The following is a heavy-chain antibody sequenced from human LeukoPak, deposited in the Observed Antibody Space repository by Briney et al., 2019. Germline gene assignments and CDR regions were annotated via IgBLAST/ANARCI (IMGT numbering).Heavy chain of an antibody. D-gene: IGHD1-14*01. Sequence: PGGSLRLSCAASGFSFSSQWMSWVRQAPGKGLEWVAIVNQGGTGKYYVDSVRGRFTVSRDNSKNSLYLQLTSLRAEDTALYYCARDRGRNSFDYWGQGTLVSVSS. CDR1: GFSFSSQW. CDR3: ARDRGRNSFDY. V-gene: IGHV3-7*01. J-gene: IGHJ4*02. CDR2: VNQGGTGK.